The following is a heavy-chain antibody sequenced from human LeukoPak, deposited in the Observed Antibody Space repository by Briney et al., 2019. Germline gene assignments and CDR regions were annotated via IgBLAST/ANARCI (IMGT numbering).Heavy chain of an antibody. D-gene: IGHD6-19*01. J-gene: IGHJ4*02. CDR3: ATPHYKWLVRGYYFDY. Sequence: ASVKGSCKVSGYTLTELSMHWVRQAPGKGLEWMGGFDPEDGETIYAQKFQGRVTMTEDTSIDTAYMELSSLRSEDTAVYYCATPHYKWLVRGYYFDYWGQGTLVTVSS. CDR1: GYTLTELS. CDR2: FDPEDGET. V-gene: IGHV1-24*01.